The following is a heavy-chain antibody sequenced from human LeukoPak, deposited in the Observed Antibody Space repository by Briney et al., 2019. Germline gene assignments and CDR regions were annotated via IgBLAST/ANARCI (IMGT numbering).Heavy chain of an antibody. CDR1: GFTLSSYW. Sequence: PGGSLRLSCAASGFTLSSYWMHWVRQAPGKGLVWVSRINSDGSSTSYADSVKGRFTISRDNAKNTLYLQMNSLRAEDTAVYYCARDRDFWSGYPDYWGQGTLVTVSS. J-gene: IGHJ4*02. D-gene: IGHD3-3*01. CDR2: INSDGSST. CDR3: ARDRDFWSGYPDY. V-gene: IGHV3-74*01.